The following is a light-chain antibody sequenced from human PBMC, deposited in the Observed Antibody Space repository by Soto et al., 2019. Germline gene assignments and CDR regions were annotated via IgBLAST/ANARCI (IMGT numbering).Light chain of an antibody. CDR3: QQLRMYPST. CDR1: QDIAIY. V-gene: IGKV1-9*01. J-gene: IGKJ4*01. CDR2: AAS. Sequence: IQLTQSPSSLSASVGDRVTITCRASQDIAIYLAWYQQKPGEAPKLLIYAASTLHGGVPSRFSGSGSGTDFALTITSRQAEDFATYYCQQLRMYPSTFGGGTKVEIK.